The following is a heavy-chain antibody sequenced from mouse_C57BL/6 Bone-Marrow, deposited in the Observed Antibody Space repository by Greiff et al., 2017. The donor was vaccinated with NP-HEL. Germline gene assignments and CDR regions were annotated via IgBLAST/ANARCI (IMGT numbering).Heavy chain of an antibody. V-gene: IGHV1-4*01. CDR2: INPSSGYT. D-gene: IGHD1-1*01. J-gene: IGHJ2*01. CDR3: ARSGYYGSSYFDY. CDR1: GYTFTSYT. Sequence: VKVVESGAELARPGASVKMSCKASGYTFTSYTMHWVKQRPGQGLEWIGYINPSSGYTKYNQKFKDKATLTADKSSSAAYMQLSSLTSEDSAVYYCARSGYYGSSYFDYRGQGTTLTVSS.